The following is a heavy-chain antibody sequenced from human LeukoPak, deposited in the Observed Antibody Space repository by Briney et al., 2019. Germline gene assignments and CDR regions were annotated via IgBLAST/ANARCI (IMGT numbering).Heavy chain of an antibody. J-gene: IGHJ1*01. CDR3: AKDDDWGRFKD. CDR1: AITFSSYE. D-gene: IGHD3-16*01. V-gene: IGHV3-48*03. CDR2: ISNSGTTI. Sequence: PGGSLRLSCAASAITFSSYEMNWVRQAPGKGPEWVSYISNSGTTIHYADSVKGRFTISRDNSKNTLHLQMNSLRAEDTAVYYCAKDDDWGRFKDWGQGTLVTVSS.